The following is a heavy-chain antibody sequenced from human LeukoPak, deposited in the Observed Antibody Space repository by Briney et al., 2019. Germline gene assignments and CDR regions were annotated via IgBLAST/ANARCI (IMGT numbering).Heavy chain of an antibody. CDR2: IIPILGIA. CDR1: GGTFSSYT. J-gene: IGHJ3*02. Sequence: SVKVSCKASGGTFSSYTISWVRQAPGQGLEWMGRIIPILGIAKHAQKFQGRVTITADESTSTAYMELSSLRSEDTAVYYCARDYYDSSGCYVGDAFDIWGQGTMVTVSS. CDR3: ARDYYDSSGCYVGDAFDI. D-gene: IGHD3-22*01. V-gene: IGHV1-69*04.